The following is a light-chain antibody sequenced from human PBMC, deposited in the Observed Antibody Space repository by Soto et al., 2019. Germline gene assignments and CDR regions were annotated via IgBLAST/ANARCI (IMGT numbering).Light chain of an antibody. CDR2: KVS. J-gene: IGKJ2*01. Sequence: DAVLTRSPLSLPVTLGQPASISCRSSQSLVYSDGNTYLNWFQQRPGQSPRRLIYKVSERDSGVPDRFSGSTSGTDFTLEISRVEAEDVGVYYCMQGTHWPYTFGQGTKLEIK. CDR1: QSLVYSDGNTY. V-gene: IGKV2-30*01. CDR3: MQGTHWPYT.